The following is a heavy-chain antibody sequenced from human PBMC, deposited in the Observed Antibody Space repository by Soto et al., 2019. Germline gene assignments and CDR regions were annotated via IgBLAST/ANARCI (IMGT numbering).Heavy chain of an antibody. V-gene: IGHV1-2*02. CDR3: ARSRPRGAFDI. D-gene: IGHD2-2*01. J-gene: IGHJ3*02. CDR2: INPNSGGT. CDR1: GYTFTGYY. Sequence: GASVKVSCKASGYTFTGYYMHWLRQSPGQGLEWMGWINPNSGGTNYAQKFQGRVTMTRDTSISTAYMELSRLRSDDTAVYYCARSRPRGAFDIWGQGTMVTVSS.